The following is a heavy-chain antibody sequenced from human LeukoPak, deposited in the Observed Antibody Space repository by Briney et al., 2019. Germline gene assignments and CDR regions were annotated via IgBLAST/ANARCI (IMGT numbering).Heavy chain of an antibody. CDR2: ISAYNGNT. V-gene: IGHV1-8*02. CDR1: GYTFTSYG. Sequence: ASVTVSCKASGYTFTSYGISWVRQAPGQGVEWMGWISAYNGNTGYAQKFQGTVTMTRNTSISTAYMELSSLRSEDTAVYYCVQAPFDYWGQGTLVTVSS. CDR3: VQAPFDY. J-gene: IGHJ4*02.